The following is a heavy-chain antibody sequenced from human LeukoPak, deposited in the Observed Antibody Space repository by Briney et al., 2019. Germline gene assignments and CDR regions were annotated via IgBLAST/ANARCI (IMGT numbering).Heavy chain of an antibody. D-gene: IGHD3-10*01. CDR2: ISAYNGNT. CDR3: ARTFYYGSGRYYNGLSDY. J-gene: IGHJ4*02. V-gene: IGHV1-18*04. CDR1: GYTFTSNG. Sequence: GASVKVSCKASGYTFTSNGNSWVRWAPGQRLEWMGWISAYNGNTNYAQKPQGRVTMTTDTSTSTAYMELSSLRSDDTAVYYCARTFYYGSGRYYNGLSDYWGQGTLVTVSS.